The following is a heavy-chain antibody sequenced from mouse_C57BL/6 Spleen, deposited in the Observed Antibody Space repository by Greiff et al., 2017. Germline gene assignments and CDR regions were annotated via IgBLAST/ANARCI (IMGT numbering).Heavy chain of an antibody. V-gene: IGHV1-9*01. Sequence: VQLQQSGAELMKPGASVKLSCKATGYTFTGYWIEWVKQRPGHGLEWIGEILPGSGSTNYNEKFKGKAPFTADTSSNTTYMQLSSLTTEYSAIYYCARDLRQLRLPLYYAMDYWGQGTSVTVSS. CDR2: ILPGSGST. D-gene: IGHD3-2*02. J-gene: IGHJ4*01. CDR1: GYTFTGYW. CDR3: ARDLRQLRLPLYYAMDY.